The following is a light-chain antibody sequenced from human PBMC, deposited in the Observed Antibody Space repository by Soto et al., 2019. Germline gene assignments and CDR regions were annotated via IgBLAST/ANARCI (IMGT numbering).Light chain of an antibody. Sequence: SSELSHPPSVSLAPGHTARITCGGNNIGSKSVHWYQQKPGQAPVLVVYDDSDRPSGIPERFSGSNSGNTATLTISRVEAGDEPDYYCQVWDSSSDHYVFGTGTKVTVL. J-gene: IGLJ1*01. CDR2: DDS. CDR1: NIGSKS. V-gene: IGLV3-21*02. CDR3: QVWDSSSDHYV.